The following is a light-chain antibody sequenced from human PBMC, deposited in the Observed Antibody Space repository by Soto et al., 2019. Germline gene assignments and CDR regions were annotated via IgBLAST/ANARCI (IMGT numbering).Light chain of an antibody. CDR3: LREYNYPLT. CDR1: QGIRHY. CDR2: AAS. J-gene: IGKJ4*01. Sequence: AIQMTQSPSSLSASVGDRVTITCRASQGIRHYLGWYQQKPGKAPKLLIYAASSLQSGVPSRFSGSGSGTDFTLTISSRQPEDFANDHCLREYNYPLTVGGGTKVEIK. V-gene: IGKV1-6*01.